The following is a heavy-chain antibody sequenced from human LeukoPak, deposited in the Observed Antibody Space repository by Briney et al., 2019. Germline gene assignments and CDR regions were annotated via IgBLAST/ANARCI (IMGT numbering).Heavy chain of an antibody. J-gene: IGHJ4*02. V-gene: IGHV3-11*04. CDR2: ISSSGSTI. D-gene: IGHD3-10*01. CDR1: GFTFSDYY. Sequence: PGGSLRLSCAASGFTFSDYYMSWIRQAPGKGLEWVSYISSSGSTIYYADSVKGRFTISRDNAKNSLYLQMNSLRAEDTAVYYCAKDQTRGRGPDPPTKVLDYWGQGTLVTVSS. CDR3: AKDQTRGRGPDPPTKVLDY.